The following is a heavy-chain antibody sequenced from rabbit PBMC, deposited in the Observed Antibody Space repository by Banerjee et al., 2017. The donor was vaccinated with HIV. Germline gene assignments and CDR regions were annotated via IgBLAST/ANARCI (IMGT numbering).Heavy chain of an antibody. J-gene: IGHJ4*01. CDR3: VRVNSGLNL. CDR2: IDLFFGST. CDR1: GFDFSSYG. Sequence: QQQLVESGGGLVQPGGSLKLSCKASGFDFSSYGVSWVRQAPGKGLEWIGCIDLFFGSTYYATWVNGRFTISSHNAQNTLYLQLNSLTAAVTATYFCVRVNSGLNLWGPGTLVTVS. V-gene: IGHV1S47*01. D-gene: IGHD4-1*01.